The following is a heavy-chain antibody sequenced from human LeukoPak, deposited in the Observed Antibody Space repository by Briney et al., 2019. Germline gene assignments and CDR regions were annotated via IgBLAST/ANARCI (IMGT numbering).Heavy chain of an antibody. Sequence: SVTVSCKASGGTFSSYAISWVRQAPGQGLEWMGRIIPILGIANYAQKFQGRVTITADKSTSTAYMELSSLRSEDTAVYYCAGSSVIRNWFDPWGQGTLVTVSS. CDR2: IIPILGIA. V-gene: IGHV1-69*04. D-gene: IGHD3-10*01. CDR3: AGSSVIRNWFDP. CDR1: GGTFSSYA. J-gene: IGHJ5*02.